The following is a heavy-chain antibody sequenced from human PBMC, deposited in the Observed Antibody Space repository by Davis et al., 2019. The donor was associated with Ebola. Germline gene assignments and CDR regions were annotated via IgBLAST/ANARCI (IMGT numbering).Heavy chain of an antibody. D-gene: IGHD2-8*01. V-gene: IGHV4-59*01. CDR2: IYYSGST. Sequence: MPGGSLRLSCTVSGGSISSYYWSWIRQPPGKGLEWIGYIYYSGSTNYNPSLKSRVTISVDTSKNQFSLKLSSVTAADTAVYYCARESQWNGMDVWGQGTTVTVSS. CDR1: GGSISSYY. CDR3: ARESQWNGMDV. J-gene: IGHJ6*02.